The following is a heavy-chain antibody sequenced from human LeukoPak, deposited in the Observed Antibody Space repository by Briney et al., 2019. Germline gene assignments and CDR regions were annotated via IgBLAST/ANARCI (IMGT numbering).Heavy chain of an antibody. Sequence: GRSLRLSCAASGFTFSNYGMHWVRQAPGKGLEWVAVISYDGSNKYNADSVKGRFTISGDNSKNTLYLQMNSLRAEDTAVYYCAKSGRFGELFPPSSVDYWGQGTLVTVSS. CDR2: ISYDGSNK. CDR1: GFTFSNYG. CDR3: AKSGRFGELFPPSSVDY. V-gene: IGHV3-30*18. D-gene: IGHD3-10*01. J-gene: IGHJ4*02.